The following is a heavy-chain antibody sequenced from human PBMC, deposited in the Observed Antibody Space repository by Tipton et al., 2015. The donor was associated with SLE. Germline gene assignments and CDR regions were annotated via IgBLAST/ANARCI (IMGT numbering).Heavy chain of an antibody. Sequence: SLRLSCAASGFTVSSNYMSWVRQAPGKGLEWVANIKQDGSEKYYVDSVKGRFTISRDNAKNSLYLQMNSLRAEDTAVYYCAREAGWYFDLWGRGTLVTVSS. CDR2: IKQDGSEK. CDR3: AREAGWYFDL. V-gene: IGHV3-7*05. J-gene: IGHJ2*01. CDR1: GFTVSSNY.